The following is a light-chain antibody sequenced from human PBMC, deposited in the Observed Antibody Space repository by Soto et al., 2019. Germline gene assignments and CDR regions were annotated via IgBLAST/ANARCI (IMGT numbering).Light chain of an antibody. Sequence: DIQMTQSPSSLSASVGDRVTITCRASQGIGNYLAWYQQRPGKVPKLLIYAASTLQSGVPSRFSGSGSGPDFTLTISSLQPEDVATYYCQQYNSYPSTFGQGTKLEIK. V-gene: IGKV1-27*01. CDR3: QQYNSYPST. CDR2: AAS. J-gene: IGKJ2*01. CDR1: QGIGNY.